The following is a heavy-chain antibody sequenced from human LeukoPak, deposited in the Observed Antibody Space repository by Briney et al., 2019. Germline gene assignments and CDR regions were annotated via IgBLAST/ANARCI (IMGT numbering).Heavy chain of an antibody. Sequence: GGSLRLSCAASGFTFSSYWMSWVRQAPGKGLEWVANIKQDGSEKSKNSLYLQMNSLRAEGTAVYYCARGFVVIPAAIKEVAFDIWGQGTMVTVSS. CDR2: IKQDGSEK. V-gene: IGHV3-7*01. CDR3: ARGFVVIPAAIKEVAFDI. J-gene: IGHJ3*02. D-gene: IGHD2-2*02. CDR1: GFTFSSYW.